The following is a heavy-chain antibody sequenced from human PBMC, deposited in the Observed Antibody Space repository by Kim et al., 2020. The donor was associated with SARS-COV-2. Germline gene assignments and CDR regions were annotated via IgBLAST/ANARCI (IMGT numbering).Heavy chain of an antibody. V-gene: IGHV3-48*02. CDR3: ARDPRIPHNSSSRVHYYYYMDV. CDR2: ISSSSSTI. Sequence: GGSLRLSCAASGFTFSSYSMNWVRQAPGKGLEWVSYISSSSSTIYYADSVKGRFTISRDNAKNSLYLQMNSLRDEDTAVYYCARDPRIPHNSSSRVHYYYYMDVWGKGTTFTVSS. CDR1: GFTFSSYS. J-gene: IGHJ6*03. D-gene: IGHD6-6*01.